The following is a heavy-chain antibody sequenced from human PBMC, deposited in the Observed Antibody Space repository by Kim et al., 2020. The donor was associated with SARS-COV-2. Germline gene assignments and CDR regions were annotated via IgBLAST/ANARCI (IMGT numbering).Heavy chain of an antibody. D-gene: IGHD2-15*01. CDR3: TKAPEGYCRGARCYPLDY. CDR2: ISNDGVGT. CDR1: GFTFSSYA. Sequence: GGSLRLSCAASGFTFSSYAMSWVRQSPGRGLEWVAAISNDGVGTYHADSVKGRFTISRDNSKNTLYLQMGSLRVEDTAVYYCTKAPEGYCRGARCYPLDYWGQGTLVTVSS. V-gene: IGHV3-23*01. J-gene: IGHJ4*02.